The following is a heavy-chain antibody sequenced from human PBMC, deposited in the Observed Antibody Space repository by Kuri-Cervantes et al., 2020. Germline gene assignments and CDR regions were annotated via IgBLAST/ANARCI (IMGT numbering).Heavy chain of an antibody. CDR1: GFTFNKYW. V-gene: IGHV3-74*01. J-gene: IGHJ4*02. CDR2: INSDGSTT. CDR3: IRLDDFWSGLDF. Sequence: GGSLRLSCVASGFTFNKYWMHWVRQPPGKGLVWVSRINSDGSTTGCADSVKGRFTVSRDNAKNTLYLQMNSLKTEDTAVYYCIRLDDFWSGLDFWGQGTLVTVSS. D-gene: IGHD3-3*01.